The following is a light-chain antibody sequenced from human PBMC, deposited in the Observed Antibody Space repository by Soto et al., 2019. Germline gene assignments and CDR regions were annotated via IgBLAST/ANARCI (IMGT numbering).Light chain of an antibody. Sequence: SYELTQPPSVSVAPGKTARITCGGNNIGSKSVHWYQQKPGQAPVLVIYYDSDRPSGIPERFSGSNSGNTATLTISRVEAGDEADYYCLVWDSSSDHPLFGGGTKLTVL. CDR1: NIGSKS. CDR3: LVWDSSSDHPL. CDR2: YDS. V-gene: IGLV3-21*04. J-gene: IGLJ2*01.